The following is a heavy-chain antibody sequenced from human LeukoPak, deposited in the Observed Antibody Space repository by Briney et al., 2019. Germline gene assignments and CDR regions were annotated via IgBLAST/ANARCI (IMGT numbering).Heavy chain of an antibody. V-gene: IGHV3-30*04. Sequence: PGRSLRLSCAASGFTFSSSAMQWVRQAPGKGLEWVTIISYDGSKKYYADSVRGRFTISRDNSKNTLYLQMNSLRLEDTALYYCAGGDPYRGYDYPGVWGQGTLVTVSS. CDR3: AGGDPYRGYDYPGV. CDR1: GFTFSSSA. CDR2: ISYDGSKK. J-gene: IGHJ4*02. D-gene: IGHD5-12*01.